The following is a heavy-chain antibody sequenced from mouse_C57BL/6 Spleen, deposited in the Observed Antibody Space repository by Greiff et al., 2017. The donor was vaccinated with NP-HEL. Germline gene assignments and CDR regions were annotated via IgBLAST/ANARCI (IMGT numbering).Heavy chain of an antibody. CDR1: GFNIKDYY. V-gene: IGHV14-2*01. Sequence: VQLQQSGAELVKPGASVKLSCTASGFNIKDYYMHWVKQRTEQGLEWIGRIDPEDGETKYVPKFQGKATITADTSSNTAYLQLSSLTSEDTAVYYCARRHYYGSTYFDYWGQGTTLTVSS. CDR2: IDPEDGET. D-gene: IGHD1-1*01. CDR3: ARRHYYGSTYFDY. J-gene: IGHJ2*01.